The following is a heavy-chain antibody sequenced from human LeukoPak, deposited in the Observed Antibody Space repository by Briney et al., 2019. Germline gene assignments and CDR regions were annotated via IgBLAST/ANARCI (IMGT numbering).Heavy chain of an antibody. V-gene: IGHV4-30-2*01. D-gene: IGHD1-14*01. J-gene: IGHJ4*02. CDR1: GGSISSGGSS. Sequence: SETLSLTCAVSGGSISSGGSSWSWIRQPPGKGLEWIGEINHSGSTNYNPSLKSRVTISVDTSKNQFSLKLSSVTAADTAVYYCARGYSGVSDFDYWGQGTLVTVSS. CDR2: INHSGST. CDR3: ARGYSGVSDFDY.